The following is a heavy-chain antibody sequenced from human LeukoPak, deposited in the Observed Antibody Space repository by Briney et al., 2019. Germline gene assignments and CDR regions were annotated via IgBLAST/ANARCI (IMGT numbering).Heavy chain of an antibody. J-gene: IGHJ4*02. Sequence: GGSLRLSCAASGFAFSNYWMSWVRQAPGKGPEWVANIKRDGNDKYYVDSVKGRFTISRDNAENSLYLEVNSLRAEDTAVYYCARALYTSGWYPDYFDYWGQGTLVTVSS. CDR3: ARALYTSGWYPDYFDY. CDR2: IKRDGNDK. V-gene: IGHV3-7*01. CDR1: GFAFSNYW. D-gene: IGHD6-19*01.